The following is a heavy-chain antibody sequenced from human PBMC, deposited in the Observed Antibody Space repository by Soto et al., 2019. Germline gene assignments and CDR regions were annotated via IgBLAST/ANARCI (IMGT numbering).Heavy chain of an antibody. V-gene: IGHV1-18*01. D-gene: IGHD3-16*01. CDR2: ISPYTGNT. J-gene: IGHJ6*02. Sequence: QVQLEQSGDEVKKPGASVKVSCKASGYIFVNYGIACVRQAPGQALEWLGWISPYTGNTYSASKVQSRLTLTTDTSTSTAFMDLGSLTSADTAVDYCAMVDLYVTPTPQVVWGQGTTVTVSS. CDR1: GYIFVNYG. CDR3: AMVDLYVTPTPQVV.